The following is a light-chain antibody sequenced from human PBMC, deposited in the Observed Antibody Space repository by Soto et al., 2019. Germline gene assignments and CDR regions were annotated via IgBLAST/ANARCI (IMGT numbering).Light chain of an antibody. CDR1: QSVSYSY. CDR2: GAS. Sequence: EIVLTQSPGTLSLSPGERATLSCRASQSVSYSYLAWFQQKPGQAPRLLIYGASSRATGIPDRFSGSGSGTDFTLTISRLEPEDFAVYYCQQYGSPPHTFGGGTKVEIK. V-gene: IGKV3-20*01. CDR3: QQYGSPPHT. J-gene: IGKJ4*01.